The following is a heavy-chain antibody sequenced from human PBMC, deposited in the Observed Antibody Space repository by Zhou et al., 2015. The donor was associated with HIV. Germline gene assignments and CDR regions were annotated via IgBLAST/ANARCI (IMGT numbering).Heavy chain of an antibody. CDR3: ARGIPYDFWSGYYTPRSYYFVL. D-gene: IGHD3-3*01. V-gene: IGHV1-69*01. CDR2: IIPIFGTA. CDR1: GGTFSSYA. Sequence: QVVLIQSGAEVRRPGSSVKVSCKASGGTFSSYAISWVRQAPGQGLEWMGGIIPIFGTANYAQKFQGRVTITADESTSTAYMELSSLRSEDTAVYYCARGIPYDFWSGYYTPRSYYFVLLGRRNRRSPSPQ. J-gene: IGHJ4*01.